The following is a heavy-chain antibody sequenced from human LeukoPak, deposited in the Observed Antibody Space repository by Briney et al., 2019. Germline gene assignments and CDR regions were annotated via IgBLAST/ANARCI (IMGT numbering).Heavy chain of an antibody. CDR3: ARGQYQLFDY. J-gene: IGHJ4*02. V-gene: IGHV3-21*01. D-gene: IGHD2-2*01. CDR1: GFTLSSYS. Sequence: GGSLRLSCAASGFTLSSYSMNWVRQAPGKGLEWVSSISRSSAYIYYADSVKGRFTISRDNAKNSLYLQMNSLRAEDTAVYYCARGQYQLFDYWGQGTLVTVSS. CDR2: ISRSSAYI.